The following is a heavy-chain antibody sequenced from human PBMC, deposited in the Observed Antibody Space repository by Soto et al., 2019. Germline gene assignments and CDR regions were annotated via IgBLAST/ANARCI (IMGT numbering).Heavy chain of an antibody. J-gene: IGHJ6*02. CDR2: IYHSGST. Sequence: QLQLQESGSGLVKPSQTLSLTCAVSGGSISSGGYSWSWIRHPPGKGLEWIGYIYHSGSTYYNPSLTSRVTIAVDRFKNQFSLKLSSVTAADTAVYYCARAVPAATYGMDVWGQGTTVTVS. CDR3: ARAVPAATYGMDV. D-gene: IGHD2-2*01. V-gene: IGHV4-30-2*01. CDR1: GGSISSGGYS.